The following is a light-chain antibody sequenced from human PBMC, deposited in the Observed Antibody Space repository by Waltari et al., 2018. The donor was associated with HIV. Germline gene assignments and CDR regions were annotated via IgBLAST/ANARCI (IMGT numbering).Light chain of an antibody. CDR2: SAS. CDR1: QDIGSS. V-gene: IGKV1-27*01. J-gene: IGKJ1*01. CDR3: QKYNSAPHT. Sequence: DIRMTQSPSSLSASVGDRITITCRASQDIGSSLAWYQQMPGTVPKLVILSASSLQSGVSSRFSGSGSGTDFTLTISSLQPEDAATYFCQKYNSAPHTFGQGTRVEI.